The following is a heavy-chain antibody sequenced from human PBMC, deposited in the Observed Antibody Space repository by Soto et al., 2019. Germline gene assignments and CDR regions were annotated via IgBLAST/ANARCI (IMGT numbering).Heavy chain of an antibody. V-gene: IGHV3-23*01. CDR3: EKMYSGSYFDY. CDR2: ISGSGGTT. D-gene: IGHD1-26*01. Sequence: GGSLRLSCTASGFNFSNHAMSWVRQAPGKGLEWVSVISGSGGTTYYADSVKGRFTISRDNSKNTLYLQMNSLRAEDTAVYYCEKMYSGSYFDYWGQGTLVTVSS. J-gene: IGHJ4*02. CDR1: GFNFSNHA.